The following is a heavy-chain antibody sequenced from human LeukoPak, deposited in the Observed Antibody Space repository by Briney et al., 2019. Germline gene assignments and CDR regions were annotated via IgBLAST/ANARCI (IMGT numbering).Heavy chain of an antibody. J-gene: IGHJ4*02. CDR1: GGSISSSY. CDR2: INHSGST. D-gene: IGHD2-21*02. CDR3: ARSYCGGDCYLFDY. V-gene: IGHV4-34*01. Sequence: SETLSLTCTVSGGSISSSYWSWIRQPPGKGLEWIGEINHSGSTNYNPSLKSRVTISVDTSKNQFSLKLSSVTAADTAVYYCARSYCGGDCYLFDYWGQGTLVTVSS.